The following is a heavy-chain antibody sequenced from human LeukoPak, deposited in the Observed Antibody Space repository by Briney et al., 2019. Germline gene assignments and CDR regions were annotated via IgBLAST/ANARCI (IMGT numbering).Heavy chain of an antibody. Sequence: GGSLRLSCAASGFTFSSYAMSWVRQAPGKGLEWVSAISGSGGSTYYADSVKGRFTISRGNSKNTLYLQMNSLRAEDTAVYYCAKEITAGYYDSSGAFDYWGQGTLVTVSS. J-gene: IGHJ4*02. CDR3: AKEITAGYYDSSGAFDY. CDR2: ISGSGGST. V-gene: IGHV3-23*01. D-gene: IGHD3-22*01. CDR1: GFTFSSYA.